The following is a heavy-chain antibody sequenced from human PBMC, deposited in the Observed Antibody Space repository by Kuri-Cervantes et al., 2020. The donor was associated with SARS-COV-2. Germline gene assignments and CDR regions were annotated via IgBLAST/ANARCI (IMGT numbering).Heavy chain of an antibody. CDR2: ISYDGSNK. J-gene: IGHJ4*02. D-gene: IGHD6-13*01. CDR3: ARDRAAAGVYDSDY. Sequence: GESLKISCAASGFSVSNYAMRWVRQAPGKGLEWAAVISYDGSNKYYADSVKGQFTISRDNSKSTLYLQMNSLRAEDTAVYYCARDRAAAGVYDSDYWGQGTLVTVSS. V-gene: IGHV3-30-3*01. CDR1: GFSVSNYA.